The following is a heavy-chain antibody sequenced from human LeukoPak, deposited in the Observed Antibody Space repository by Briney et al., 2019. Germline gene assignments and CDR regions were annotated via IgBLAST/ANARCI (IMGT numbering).Heavy chain of an antibody. CDR1: GFTFSSYG. D-gene: IGHD5-24*01. CDR2: ISYDGSNK. J-gene: IGHJ4*02. CDR3: AKDFPAPAEMATTEDY. V-gene: IGHV3-30*18. Sequence: PGRSLRLSCAASGFTFSSYGMHWVRQAPGKGLEWVAVISYDGSNKYYADSVKGRFTISRDNSKNTLYLQMNSLRAEDTAVYYCAKDFPAPAEMATTEDYWGQGTLVTVSS.